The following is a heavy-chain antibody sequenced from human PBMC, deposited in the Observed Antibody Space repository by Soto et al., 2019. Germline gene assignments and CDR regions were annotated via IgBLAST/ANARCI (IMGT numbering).Heavy chain of an antibody. V-gene: IGHV1-69*06. CDR1: GGTFSSYA. J-gene: IGHJ4*02. D-gene: IGHD3-10*01. Sequence: QVQLVQSGAEVKKPGSSVKVSCKASGGTFSSYAISWVRQAPGQGLEWMGGIIPIFGTANYAQKFQGRVTITADKSTSTGYMELSSRRSEDTAVYYCARWHPSSGSYLYYFGYWGQGTLVTVSS. CDR2: IIPIFGTA. CDR3: ARWHPSSGSYLYYFGY.